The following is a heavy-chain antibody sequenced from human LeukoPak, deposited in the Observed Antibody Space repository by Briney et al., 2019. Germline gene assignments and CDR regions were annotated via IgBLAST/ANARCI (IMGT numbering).Heavy chain of an antibody. J-gene: IGHJ4*02. Sequence: SSETLSLTCTVSGGSFSSGGYYWSWIRQHPGKGLEWIGYIYYSGSTYYNPSLKSRVTISVDTSKSQFSLKLSSVTAADTAVYYCARGSTVTIFDYWGQGTLVTVSS. CDR2: IYYSGST. CDR1: GGSFSSGGYY. CDR3: ARGSTVTIFDY. V-gene: IGHV4-31*03. D-gene: IGHD4-17*01.